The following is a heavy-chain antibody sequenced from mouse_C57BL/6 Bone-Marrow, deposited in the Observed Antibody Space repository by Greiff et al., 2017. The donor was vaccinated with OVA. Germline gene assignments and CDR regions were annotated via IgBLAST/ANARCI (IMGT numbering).Heavy chain of an antibody. CDR3: TREALWFYAMDY. CDR2: IDPETGGT. CDR1: GYTFTDYE. V-gene: IGHV1-15*01. J-gene: IGHJ4*01. Sequence: LVESGAELVRPGASVTLSCKASGYTFTDYEMHWVKQTPVHGLEWIGAIDPETGGTAYNQKFKGKAILTADKSSSTAYMELRSLTSEDSAVYYCTREALWFYAMDYWGQGTSVTVSS. D-gene: IGHD2-2*01.